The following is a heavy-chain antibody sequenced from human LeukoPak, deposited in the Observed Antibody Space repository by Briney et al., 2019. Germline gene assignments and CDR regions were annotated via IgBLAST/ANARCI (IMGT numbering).Heavy chain of an antibody. CDR2: IYYSGST. CDR3: ARLGGSYYVGYFDY. V-gene: IGHV4-39*01. J-gene: IGHJ4*02. Sequence: PSETLSLTCTVSGGSISSSSYYWGWIRQPPGKGLEWIGSIYYSGSTYYNPSLKSRVTIFVDTSKNQFSLKLSSVTAADTAVYYCARLGGSYYVGYFDYWGQGTLVTVSS. D-gene: IGHD1-26*01. CDR1: GGSISSSSYY.